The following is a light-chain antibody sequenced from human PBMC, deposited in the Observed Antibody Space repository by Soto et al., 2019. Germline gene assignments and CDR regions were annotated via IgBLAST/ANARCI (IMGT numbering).Light chain of an antibody. CDR2: GAS. Sequence: MTQSPSAMSASVGDSVTITCRASQGISNSLAWYQQKPGQAPRLLIYGASTRATGIPARFSGSASGTDFTLTISGLEPEDFAVYYCQQFDNSPITFGRGTRLEIK. CDR1: QGISNS. V-gene: IGKV3D-15*01. CDR3: QQFDNSPIT. J-gene: IGKJ5*01.